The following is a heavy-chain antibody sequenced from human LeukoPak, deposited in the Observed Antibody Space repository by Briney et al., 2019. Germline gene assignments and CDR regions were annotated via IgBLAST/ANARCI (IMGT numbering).Heavy chain of an antibody. J-gene: IGHJ1*01. CDR3: ARGGYYSSWSDNAEYLQH. CDR2: IIPIFGTA. D-gene: IGHD6-13*01. Sequence: SVKVSCKASGGTFSSYAISWVRQAPGQGLEWMGGIIPIFGTANYAQKFQGRVTITTDESTSTAYMELSSLRAEDTAVYYCARGGYYSSWSDNAEYLQHWGQGTLVTVSS. CDR1: GGTFSSYA. V-gene: IGHV1-69*05.